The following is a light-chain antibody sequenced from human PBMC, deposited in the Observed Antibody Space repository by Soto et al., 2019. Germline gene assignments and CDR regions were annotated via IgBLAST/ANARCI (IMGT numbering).Light chain of an antibody. Sequence: QSVLTQPASVSGSPGQSITISCTGTSSDVGAYNYVSWYQHHPGKAPKLIILGVTNRPSGVSNRFSGSKSGNTASLTISGLQAEDEAAYYCASYASTTTPVFGGGTKLTVL. V-gene: IGLV2-14*03. CDR2: GVT. CDR1: SSDVGAYNY. J-gene: IGLJ2*01. CDR3: ASYASTTTPV.